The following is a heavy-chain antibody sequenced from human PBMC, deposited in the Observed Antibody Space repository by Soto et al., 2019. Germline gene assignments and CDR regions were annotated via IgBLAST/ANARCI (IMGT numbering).Heavy chain of an antibody. D-gene: IGHD6-13*01. Sequence: GGSLRLSCAASGFTFSSYAMSWVRQAPGKGLEWVSAISGSGGSTYYADSVKGRFTISRVNSKNTLYLQMNSLRAEDTAVYYCAKITPRYSSSWYYFQHWGQGTLVTVSS. CDR2: ISGSGGST. CDR3: AKITPRYSSSWYYFQH. V-gene: IGHV3-23*01. CDR1: GFTFSSYA. J-gene: IGHJ1*01.